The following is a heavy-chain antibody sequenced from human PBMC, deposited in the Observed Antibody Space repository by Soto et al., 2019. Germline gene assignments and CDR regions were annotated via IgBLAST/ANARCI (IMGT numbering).Heavy chain of an antibody. CDR3: ARQTAGGAFDY. CDR1: GGPMSGHS. Sequence: QVQLQESGPGLVKPSETLSLTCSVSGGPMSGHSWSWIRQPPGKGLDCVGDISASGRYAYSPTLQHRGVISMDTSTEECSLGRSSGSAEDRAGYYCARQTAGGAFDYWGQGAVVTVSS. CDR2: ISASGRY. V-gene: IGHV4-59*08. J-gene: IGHJ4*02. D-gene: IGHD6-13*01.